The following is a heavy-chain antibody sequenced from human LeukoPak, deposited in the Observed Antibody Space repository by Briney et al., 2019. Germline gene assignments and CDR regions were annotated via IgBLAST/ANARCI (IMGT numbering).Heavy chain of an antibody. CDR3: ARKEQLADYFDY. CDR1: GGSISSGDYY. D-gene: IGHD6-6*01. Sequence: PSQTLSLTCTVSGGSISSGDYYWSWIRQPPGKGLEWIGYIYYSGSTYYNPSLKSRVTISVDTSKNQFSLKLSSVTAADTAVYYCARKEQLADYFDYWGQGTLSPSPQ. V-gene: IGHV4-30-4*08. CDR2: IYYSGST. J-gene: IGHJ4*02.